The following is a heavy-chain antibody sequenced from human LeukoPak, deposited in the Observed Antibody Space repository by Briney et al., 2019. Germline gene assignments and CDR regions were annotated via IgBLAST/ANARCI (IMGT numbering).Heavy chain of an antibody. J-gene: IGHJ6*02. D-gene: IGHD2-21*02. CDR3: ARGVVTAIANYYYYGMDV. V-gene: IGHV4-59*12. Sequence: SETLSLTCTVSGGSISSYYWSWIRQPPGKGPEWIGYIYYSGSTNYNPSLKSRVTISVDTSKNQFSLKLSSVTAADTAVYYCARGVVTAIANYYYYGMDVWGQGTTVTVSS. CDR1: GGSISSYY. CDR2: IYYSGST.